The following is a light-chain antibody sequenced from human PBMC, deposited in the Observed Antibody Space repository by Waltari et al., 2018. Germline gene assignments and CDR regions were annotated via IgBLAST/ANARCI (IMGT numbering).Light chain of an antibody. V-gene: IGKV2-40*01. CDR3: MQHKALPWT. J-gene: IGKJ1*01. Sequence: DIVMTQTPLSLPVTPGEPASISCRSSQSLLHADGYTYLDWYLQKPGQSPQILIYGGSNRASGVPDRFSGSGSGTDFTLQISKVEAEDVGIYYCMQHKALPWTFGQGTKVEIK. CDR2: GGS. CDR1: QSLLHADGYTY.